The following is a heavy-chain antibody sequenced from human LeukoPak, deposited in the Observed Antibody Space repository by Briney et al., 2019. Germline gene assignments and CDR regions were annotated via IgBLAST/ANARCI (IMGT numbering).Heavy chain of an antibody. CDR1: GGTFSSYA. J-gene: IGHJ6*03. V-gene: IGHV1-69*05. Sequence: GASVKASCKASGGTFSSYAISWVRQAPGQGLEWMGGIIPIFGTANYAQKFQGRVTITTDESTSTAYMELSSLRSEDTAVYYYARVGSYYYYIDVWGKGTTV. D-gene: IGHD2-15*01. CDR2: IIPIFGTA. CDR3: ARVGSYYYYIDV.